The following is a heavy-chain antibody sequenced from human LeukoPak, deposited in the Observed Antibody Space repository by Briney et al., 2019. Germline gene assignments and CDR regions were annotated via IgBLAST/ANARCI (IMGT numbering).Heavy chain of an antibody. V-gene: IGHV3-20*01. CDR2: INWNGGST. CDR1: GFTFDDYG. CDR3: AIGNYDFWSGYPNRCDP. J-gene: IGHJ5*02. Sequence: GGSLRLSCAASGFTFDDYGMRWVRQAPGKGLVWVSGINWNGGSTGYADSVKGRFTISRDNAKNSLYLQMNSLRAEDTALYHCAIGNYDFWSGYPNRCDPWGERTLVTVSS. D-gene: IGHD3-3*01.